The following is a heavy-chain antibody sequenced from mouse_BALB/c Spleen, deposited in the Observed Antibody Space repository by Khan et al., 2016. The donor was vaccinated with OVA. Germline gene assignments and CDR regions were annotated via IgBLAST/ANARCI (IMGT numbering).Heavy chain of an antibody. CDR1: GFSLTSYG. J-gene: IGHJ2*01. CDR2: IWAGGST. Sequence: VQLQESGPGLVAPSQSLYITCTVSGFSLTSYGVHWVRQPPGKGLEWLGVIWAGGSTNYNSALMSRLSISKDNSKSQVFLKMNSLQTDDTAMYFCARNREPDYFDYWGQGTTLTVSS. CDR3: ARNREPDYFDY. V-gene: IGHV2-9*02.